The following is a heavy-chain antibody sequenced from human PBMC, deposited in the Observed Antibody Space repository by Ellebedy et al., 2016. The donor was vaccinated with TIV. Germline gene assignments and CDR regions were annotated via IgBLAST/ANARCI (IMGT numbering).Heavy chain of an antibody. D-gene: IGHD3-9*01. Sequence: PGGSLRLSCAASGFTLSGYWMHWVRQVPGKGLVWLSRINTDGSSTSYAGSVEGRFTISRDNAKRTLYLEMNSLRVEDTAVYYCARESVRYFDCDYWGQGTLVTVSS. V-gene: IGHV3-74*01. J-gene: IGHJ4*02. CDR1: GFTLSGYW. CDR2: INTDGSST. CDR3: ARESVRYFDCDY.